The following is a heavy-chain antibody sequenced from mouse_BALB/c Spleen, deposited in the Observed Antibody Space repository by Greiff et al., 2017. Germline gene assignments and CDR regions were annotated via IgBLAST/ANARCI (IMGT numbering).Heavy chain of an antibody. D-gene: IGHD2-4*01. CDR1: GFTFSSYT. CDR2: ISSGGSYT. Sequence: DVKLVESGGGLVKPGGSLKLSCAASGFTFSSYTMSWVRQTPEKRLEWVATISSGGSYTYYPDSVKGRFTISSDNAKNTLYLQLSSLKPEDTAMFYCAREDDYAGGGAWFAYWGQGTLVTVSA. V-gene: IGHV5-6-4*01. CDR3: AREDDYAGGGAWFAY. J-gene: IGHJ3*01.